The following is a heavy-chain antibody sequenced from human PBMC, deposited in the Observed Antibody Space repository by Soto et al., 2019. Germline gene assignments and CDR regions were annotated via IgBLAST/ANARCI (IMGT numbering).Heavy chain of an antibody. Sequence: LSLTCTVSGDSISSSAYYWGWIRQPPGKGLEWIGSTYYSGTTYYNPSLKSRVIISVNTSKIQFSLNLSSVTAADTAVYYCARQATANYGDYYFDYWGQGTLVTVSS. J-gene: IGHJ4*02. V-gene: IGHV4-39*01. CDR3: ARQATANYGDYYFDY. CDR2: TYYSGTT. CDR1: GDSISSSAYY. D-gene: IGHD4-17*01.